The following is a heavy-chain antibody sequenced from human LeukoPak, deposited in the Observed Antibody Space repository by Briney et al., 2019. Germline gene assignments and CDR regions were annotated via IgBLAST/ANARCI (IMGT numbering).Heavy chain of an antibody. J-gene: IGHJ6*02. CDR2: ISAYNRNI. CDR1: VSTFTIYG. Sequence: ASVTVSFTSSVSTFTIYGISWMRQAPGQGLEWMGWISAYNRNINYAQKLQGRVTMTTDTSTSTAYMELRSLRSDDTAVYYCARESRGYRYGYFYYYDMDVWGQGTTVTVSS. CDR3: ARESRGYRYGYFYYYDMDV. D-gene: IGHD5-18*01. V-gene: IGHV1-18*01.